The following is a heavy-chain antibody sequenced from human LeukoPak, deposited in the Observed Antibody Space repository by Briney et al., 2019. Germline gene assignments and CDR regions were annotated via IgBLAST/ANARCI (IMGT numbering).Heavy chain of an antibody. V-gene: IGHV3-21*01. J-gene: IGHJ3*02. D-gene: IGHD4-17*01. CDR1: GFTFSSYS. CDR2: ISSSSSYI. Sequence: GGSLRLSCAASGFTFSSYSMNWVRQAPGKGLEWVSSISSSSSYIYYADSVKGRFTISRDNAKNSLYLQMNSLRAEDTAVYYCARDSDGDYAPGDIWGQGTMATVSS. CDR3: ARDSDGDYAPGDI.